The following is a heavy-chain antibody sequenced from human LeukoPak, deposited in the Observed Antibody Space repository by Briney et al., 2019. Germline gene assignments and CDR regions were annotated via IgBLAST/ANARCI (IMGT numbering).Heavy chain of an antibody. J-gene: IGHJ4*02. D-gene: IGHD5-12*01. Sequence: GGSLRLSCAASGFTFSSYAMSWVRQAPGKGLEWVSAISGSGGSTYYADSVKGRFTISRDNSKNTLYLQMNTLRAEDTAVYYCANRGYSLWYFDYWGQGTLVTVSS. CDR2: ISGSGGST. CDR1: GFTFSSYA. V-gene: IGHV3-23*01. CDR3: ANRGYSLWYFDY.